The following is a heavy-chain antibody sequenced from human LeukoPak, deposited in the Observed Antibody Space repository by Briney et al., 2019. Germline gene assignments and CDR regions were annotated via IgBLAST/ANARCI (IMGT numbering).Heavy chain of an antibody. CDR2: FSGSGGNT. CDR3: TRGPGYDYVWGSYRADY. Sequence: GGSLRLSCAASGFTFSSYAMSWVRQAPGKGLEWVLTFSGSGGNTYYADSVKGRFTISRDNSKNTLYLQMGSLRAEDMAVYYCTRGPGYDYVWGSYRADYWGQGTLVTVSS. D-gene: IGHD3-16*02. CDR1: GFTFSSYA. J-gene: IGHJ4*02. V-gene: IGHV3-23*01.